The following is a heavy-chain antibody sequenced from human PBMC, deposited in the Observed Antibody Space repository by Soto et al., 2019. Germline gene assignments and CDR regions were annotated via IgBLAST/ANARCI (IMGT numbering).Heavy chain of an antibody. D-gene: IGHD2-15*01. Sequence: ASVKVSCKACGGTFSSYTISWVRQAPGQGLEWMGRIIPILGIANYGQKFQGRVTITADKSTSTAYMELSSLRSEDTAVYYCASGGSGQFDYWGQGTLVTVSS. CDR1: GGTFSSYT. J-gene: IGHJ4*02. CDR3: ASGGSGQFDY. V-gene: IGHV1-69*02. CDR2: IIPILGIA.